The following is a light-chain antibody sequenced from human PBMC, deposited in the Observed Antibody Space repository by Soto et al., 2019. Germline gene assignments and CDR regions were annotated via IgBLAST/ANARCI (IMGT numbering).Light chain of an antibody. Sequence: QSVLTQPPSASGTPGQRVTISCSGSSSNIGSNIGNWFQQFPGTAPKLLIYSNNQQPSGVPDRVSGSKSGTSASRAISGLQSEDEADYYCAAWDDRLNGVLFGGGTKLTVL. CDR2: SNN. V-gene: IGLV1-44*01. CDR3: AAWDDRLNGVL. CDR1: SSNIGSNI. J-gene: IGLJ2*01.